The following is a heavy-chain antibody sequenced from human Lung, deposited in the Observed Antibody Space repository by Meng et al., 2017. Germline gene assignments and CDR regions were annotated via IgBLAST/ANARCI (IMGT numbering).Heavy chain of an antibody. CDR3: AKKGWLYWGSGDDY. Sequence: EVELGGLEGGLVQPGGSRRLSGAASGFTFSRYAMSWVRQAPGKGLEWVSAISGSGSSPYYADSVKGRFTISRDNSKNTLYLQMNSLRAEDTAVYYCAKKGWLYWGSGDDYWGQGTLVTVSS. CDR2: ISGSGSSP. CDR1: GFTFSRYA. D-gene: IGHD7-27*01. V-gene: IGHV3-23*04. J-gene: IGHJ4*02.